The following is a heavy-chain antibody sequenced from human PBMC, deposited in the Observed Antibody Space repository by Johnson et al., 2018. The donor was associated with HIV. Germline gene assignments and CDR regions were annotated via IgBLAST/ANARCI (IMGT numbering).Heavy chain of an antibody. J-gene: IGHJ3*02. CDR2: INWNGGSR. CDR3: AKDVSRTTVVTFDAFDI. V-gene: IGHV3-20*04. Sequence: VQLVESGGGAVRPGGSLRLSCAASGFSIDDYGMSWARQAPGKVLEWVSGINWNGGSRGYADSVKGRFTISKDNAKNSLYLQMNSLRAEDTALYYCAKDVSRTTVVTFDAFDIWGQGTMVTVSS. D-gene: IGHD4-23*01. CDR1: GFSIDDYG.